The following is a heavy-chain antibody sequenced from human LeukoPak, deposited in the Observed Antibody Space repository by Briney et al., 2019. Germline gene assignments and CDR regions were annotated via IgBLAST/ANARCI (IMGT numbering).Heavy chain of an antibody. CDR2: ISYDGSNK. Sequence: PGGSLRLSCAASGFTFSSYAMHWVRQAPGKGLEWVAVISYDGSNKYYADSVKGRFTISRDNSKNTLYLQMNSLRAEDTAVYYCARAPVILNYFDYWGQGTLVTVSS. CDR3: ARAPVILNYFDY. V-gene: IGHV3-30-3*01. D-gene: IGHD2-21*01. J-gene: IGHJ4*02. CDR1: GFTFSSYA.